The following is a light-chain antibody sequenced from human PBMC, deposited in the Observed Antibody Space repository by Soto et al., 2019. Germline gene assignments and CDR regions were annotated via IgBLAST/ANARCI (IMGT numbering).Light chain of an antibody. CDR3: QQSYSTPPYT. CDR2: AAS. CDR1: QGISSY. J-gene: IGKJ2*01. Sequence: DIQMTQSPSSLSASVGDRVTITCRASQGISSYLNWYQQKPGKAPKLLIYAASSLQSGVPSRFSGSGSGTDFTLTISSLQPEDFATYYCQQSYSTPPYTFGQGTKVDIK. V-gene: IGKV1-39*01.